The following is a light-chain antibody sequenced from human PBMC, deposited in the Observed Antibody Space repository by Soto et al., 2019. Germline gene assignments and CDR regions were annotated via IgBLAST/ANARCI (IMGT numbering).Light chain of an antibody. CDR2: EGH. J-gene: IGLJ1*01. V-gene: IGLV2-14*02. CDR3: SSYAGNNNFV. Sequence: QSALAQPASVSESPGQSITISCTGTSGFVGSFSLVSWYQQHPGKAPKVMISEGHRRPSGVPDRFSGSTSVNSASLTVSGLQAEDDADYYCSSYAGNNNFVFGSGTKVTVL. CDR1: SGFVGSFSL.